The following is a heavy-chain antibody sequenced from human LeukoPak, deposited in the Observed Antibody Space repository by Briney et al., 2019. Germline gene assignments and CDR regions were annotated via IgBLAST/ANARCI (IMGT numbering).Heavy chain of an antibody. Sequence: HPGASLRLSCAAYGLTFRTYDMSWVRQTPGKGLEWVSVVGSAANTYYADSVKGRFTISRDNSKNTVYLQMNSLRVEDTAVYYCARDSSGGSYLDVWGQGATVTVSS. CDR2: VGSAANT. CDR1: GLTFRTYD. CDR3: ARDSSGGSYLDV. J-gene: IGHJ6*02. D-gene: IGHD1-26*01. V-gene: IGHV3-23*01.